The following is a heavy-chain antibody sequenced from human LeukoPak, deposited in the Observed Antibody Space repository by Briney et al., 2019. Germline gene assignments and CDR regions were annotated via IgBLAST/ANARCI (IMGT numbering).Heavy chain of an antibody. CDR2: IIPIFGTA. CDR3: ARALPSARGYSYGCFDY. V-gene: IGHV1-69*13. J-gene: IGHJ4*02. Sequence: ASVKVSCKAPGGTFSSYAISWVRQAPGQGLEWMGGIIPIFGTANYAQKFQGRVTITADESTSTAYMELSSLRSEDTAVYYCARALPSARGYSYGCFDYWGQGTLSPSPQ. D-gene: IGHD5-18*01. CDR1: GGTFSSYA.